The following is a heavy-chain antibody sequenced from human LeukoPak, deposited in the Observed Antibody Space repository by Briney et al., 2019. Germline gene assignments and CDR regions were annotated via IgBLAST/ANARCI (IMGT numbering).Heavy chain of an antibody. J-gene: IGHJ5*02. D-gene: IGHD2-2*01. V-gene: IGHV4-4*07. CDR2: IYTSGST. Sequence: PSETLSLTCAVYGGSFSGYYWSWIRQPAGKGLEWIGRIYTSGSTNYNPSLKSRVTMSVDTSKNQFSLKLSSVTAADTAVYYCARDRVAAPAAILGWFDPWGQGTLVTVSS. CDR1: GGSFSGYY. CDR3: ARDRVAAPAAILGWFDP.